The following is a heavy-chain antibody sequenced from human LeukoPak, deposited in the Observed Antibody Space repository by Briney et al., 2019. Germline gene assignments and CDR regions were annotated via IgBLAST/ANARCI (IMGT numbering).Heavy chain of an antibody. CDR2: ISSNGGST. Sequence: GGSLRRSCSASGFTFSSYAMHWVRQAPGKGLEYVSAISSNGGSTYYADSVKGRFTISRDNSKNTLYLQMSSLRAEDTAVYYCVRSTVTHSFDYWGQGTLVTVSS. J-gene: IGHJ4*02. CDR1: GFTFSSYA. CDR3: VRSTVTHSFDY. V-gene: IGHV3-64D*06. D-gene: IGHD4-17*01.